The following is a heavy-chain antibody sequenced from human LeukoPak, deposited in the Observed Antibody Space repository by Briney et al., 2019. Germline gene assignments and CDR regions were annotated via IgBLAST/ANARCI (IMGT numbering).Heavy chain of an antibody. CDR2: IYTSGST. CDR3: ARRLRTSRAFDI. Sequence: SETLSLTCTVSGGSFSSYYWSWIRQPPGEELGWIGYIYTSGSTNYNPSLKSRVTISVDTSKNQFSLRLSSVTAADTAVYYCARRLRTSRAFDIWGQGTMVTVSS. J-gene: IGHJ3*02. V-gene: IGHV4-4*09. CDR1: GGSFSSYY. D-gene: IGHD2-2*01.